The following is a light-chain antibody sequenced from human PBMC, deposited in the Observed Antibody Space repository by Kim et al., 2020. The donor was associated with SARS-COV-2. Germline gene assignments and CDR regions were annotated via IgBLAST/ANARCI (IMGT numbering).Light chain of an antibody. V-gene: IGKV2-29*02. CDR2: EVS. CDR3: MQGLHLPYT. J-gene: IGKJ2*01. CDR1: QSLLHVAGKTY. Sequence: DIVMTQTPLSLSVTPGQPASISCKSNQSLLHVAGKTYLYWYLQRPGQSPQLLIYEVSSRFSGVPDRFSGAGSGTDFTLKISRVEAEDIDCMQGLHLPYTFGQGTKLEI.